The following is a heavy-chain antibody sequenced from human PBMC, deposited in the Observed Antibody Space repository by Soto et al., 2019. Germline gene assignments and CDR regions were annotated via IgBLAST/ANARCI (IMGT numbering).Heavy chain of an antibody. D-gene: IGHD3-10*01. CDR2: INHSGST. CDR3: ARGGYYGSGSYRDTAMLGY. V-gene: IGHV4-34*01. Sequence: SETLSLTCAVYGGSFSGYYWSWIRQPPGKGLEWIGEINHSGSTNYNPSLKSRVTISVDTSKNQFSLKLSSVTAADTAVYYCARGGYYGSGSYRDTAMLGYWGQGTLVTVSS. CDR1: GGSFSGYY. J-gene: IGHJ4*02.